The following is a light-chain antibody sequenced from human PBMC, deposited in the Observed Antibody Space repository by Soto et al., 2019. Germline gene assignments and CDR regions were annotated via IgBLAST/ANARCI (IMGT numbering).Light chain of an antibody. CDR3: QQYNNWPRWT. J-gene: IGKJ1*01. CDR1: PSVTNF. Sequence: EIVLTQSPATLSLSPGERATLSCRASPSVTNFLAWYQQKPGQAPRLIIYGAFNRATGIPARFSGSGSGTEFTLTISSLQSEDFAVYYCQQYNNWPRWTFGQGTKVDIK. CDR2: GAF. V-gene: IGKV3D-15*01.